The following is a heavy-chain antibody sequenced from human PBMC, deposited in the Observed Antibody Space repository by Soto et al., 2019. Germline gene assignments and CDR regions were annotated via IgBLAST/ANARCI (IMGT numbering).Heavy chain of an antibody. Sequence: QVQLVQSGAEVKKPGSSVKVSCKASGGTFSSYTISWVRQAPGQGLEWMGRIIPILGIANYAQKFQGRVKSTPDKSTSTANMELSSLRSEDTAVYYWSSLGGDSWFDPWGQGTLVTVSS. CDR2: IIPILGIA. D-gene: IGHD6-6*01. V-gene: IGHV1-69*02. J-gene: IGHJ5*02. CDR1: GGTFSSYT. CDR3: SSLGGDSWFDP.